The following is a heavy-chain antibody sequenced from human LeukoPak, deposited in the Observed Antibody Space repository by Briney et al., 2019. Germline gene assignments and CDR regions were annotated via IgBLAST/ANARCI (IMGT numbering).Heavy chain of an antibody. CDR2: VYSDGST. Sequence: QPGGSLRLSYAASGLTVSSHYMSWVRQAPGKGLEWVSLVYSDGSTYYADSVKGRFTISRDNSKNTLYLQMNSLRAEDTAVYYCARALYYFDYWGQGTLVTVSS. CDR1: GLTVSSHY. J-gene: IGHJ4*02. V-gene: IGHV3-53*01. CDR3: ARALYYFDY.